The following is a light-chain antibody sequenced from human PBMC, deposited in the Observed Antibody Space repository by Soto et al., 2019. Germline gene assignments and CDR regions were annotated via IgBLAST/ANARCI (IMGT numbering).Light chain of an antibody. J-gene: IGLJ2*01. Sequence: QSVLTQPPSVSGAPGQRVTISCTGSGSNIGAGYDVHWYQQLPGTAPKLLIYGNSNRPSGVPDRVSGSKSGTSASLAITGLQAEDEADYYCQSYDSSLSGSEVFGGGTKLTVL. CDR2: GNS. CDR1: GSNIGAGYD. CDR3: QSYDSSLSGSEV. V-gene: IGLV1-40*01.